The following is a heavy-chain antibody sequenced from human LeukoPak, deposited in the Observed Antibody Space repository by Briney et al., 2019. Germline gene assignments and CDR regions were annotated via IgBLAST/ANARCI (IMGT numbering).Heavy chain of an antibody. Sequence: SVKVSCKASGGTFSSYAISWVRQAPGQGLEWMGRIIPIFGIANYAQKFQGRVTVTADKSTSTAYKELSSLRSEDTAVYYCARGGAVAGTGVDYWGQGTLVTVSS. D-gene: IGHD6-19*01. V-gene: IGHV1-69*04. J-gene: IGHJ4*02. CDR1: GGTFSSYA. CDR2: IIPIFGIA. CDR3: ARGGAVAGTGVDY.